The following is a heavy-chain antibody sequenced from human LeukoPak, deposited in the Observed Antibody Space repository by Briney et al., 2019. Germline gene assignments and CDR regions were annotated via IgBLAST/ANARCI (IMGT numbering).Heavy chain of an antibody. CDR1: GGIFSSHA. Sequence: ASVKDSCKASGGIFSSHAISWVRQAPGQGLEWMERIIPRLDITIYAQMFQGRVTITADKATTTAYMELTSLRSEDTAVNYCARIRTGTTYYYAMDVWGQGTTVTVSS. CDR3: ARIRTGTTYYYAMDV. CDR2: IIPRLDIT. D-gene: IGHD1-1*01. V-gene: IGHV1-69*04. J-gene: IGHJ6*02.